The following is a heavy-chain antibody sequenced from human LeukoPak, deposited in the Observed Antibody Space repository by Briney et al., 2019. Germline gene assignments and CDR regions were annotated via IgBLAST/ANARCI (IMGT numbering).Heavy chain of an antibody. CDR3: ARGTVGGNDYYYMDV. J-gene: IGHJ6*03. Sequence: ASVKVSCKASGYTFTSYGINWVRQAPGQGLEWMGWISGSTGNRKYERKIQGRVTLTTDTSTRTAYMELRSLRSDDTAVYYCARGTVGGNDYYYMDVWGKGTTVTVSS. D-gene: IGHD4-11*01. CDR2: ISGSTGNR. CDR1: GYTFTSYG. V-gene: IGHV1-18*01.